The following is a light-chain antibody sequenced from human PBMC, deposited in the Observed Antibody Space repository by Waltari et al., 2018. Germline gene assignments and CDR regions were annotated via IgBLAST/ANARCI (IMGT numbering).Light chain of an antibody. CDR3: QQFYSTPLT. V-gene: IGKV4-1*01. CDR1: QSIFYSSTNKNY. Sequence: DIVTTQSPDSLAVSLGERATINCKSSQSIFYSSTNKNYLAWYQQKPGQPPKLLIYWASTRESGVPDRFSGTGSGTDFTLTISSLQAGDVAVYYCQQFYSTPLTFGGGTKVEIK. CDR2: WAS. J-gene: IGKJ4*01.